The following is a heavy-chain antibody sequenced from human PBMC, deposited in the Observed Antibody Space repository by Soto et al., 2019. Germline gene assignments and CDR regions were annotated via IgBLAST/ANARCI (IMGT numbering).Heavy chain of an antibody. J-gene: IGHJ5*02. CDR2: ISSSGSTI. V-gene: IGHV3-48*01. CDR3: ARAVVGCSNSCPHDS. D-gene: IGHD2-2*01. CDR1: GFTFSSYS. Sequence: PGGSLRLSCAASGFTFSSYSMNWVRQAPGKGLEWVSYISSSGSTIFYADSVKGRFTISRDNADNSLYLQMNSLRAEDTAVYYCARAVVGCSNSCPHDSWGQGTLVTVSS.